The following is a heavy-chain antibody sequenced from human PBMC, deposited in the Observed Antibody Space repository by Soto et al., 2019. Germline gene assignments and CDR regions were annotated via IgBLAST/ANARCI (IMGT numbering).Heavy chain of an antibody. J-gene: IGHJ4*02. Sequence: GGSLRLSCAASGFTFSSYAMTWVRQAPGKGLECVSGIYGSGAGIEYADSVKGRFTISRDNSKNTLYLQMNSLRAEDTAVYYCAKDAVSGDGLWLMDHWGQGTLVTVSS. V-gene: IGHV3-23*05. CDR3: AKDAVSGDGLWLMDH. CDR2: IYGSGAGI. D-gene: IGHD2-21*02. CDR1: GFTFSSYA.